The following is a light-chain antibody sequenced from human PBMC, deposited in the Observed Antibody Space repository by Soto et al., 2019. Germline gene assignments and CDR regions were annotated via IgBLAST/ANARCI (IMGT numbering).Light chain of an antibody. CDR1: SSDVGGHNY. J-gene: IGLJ3*02. CDR2: EVN. Sequence: QSALTQPASVSGSPGLSITISCTGTSSDVGGHNYVSWYQQHPGKAPKLMIYEVNNRPSGVSNRFSGSKSGNTASLTISGLQAEDEADYYCSSYTSYNTWVFGGGTKL. V-gene: IGLV2-14*01. CDR3: SSYTSYNTWV.